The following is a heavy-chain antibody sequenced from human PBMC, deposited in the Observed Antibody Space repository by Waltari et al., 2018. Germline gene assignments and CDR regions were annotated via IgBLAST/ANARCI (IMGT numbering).Heavy chain of an antibody. Sequence: QVQLQESGPGLVKPSETLSLTCTVSGGSISSYYWSWIRQPAGEGLEWIGRINTSGNTKFNPSLESRVTVSVDTSKNQFSLKLSSVTAADTAVYYCVRSYSGYDYDSWGQGTLVTVSS. J-gene: IGHJ4*02. V-gene: IGHV4-4*07. CDR2: INTSGNT. CDR1: GGSISSYY. D-gene: IGHD5-12*01. CDR3: VRSYSGYDYDS.